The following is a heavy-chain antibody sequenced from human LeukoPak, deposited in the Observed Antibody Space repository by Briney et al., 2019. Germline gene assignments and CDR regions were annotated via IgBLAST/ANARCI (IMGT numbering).Heavy chain of an antibody. CDR2: IYHSGST. CDR1: GYSISSGYY. J-gene: IGHJ6*03. V-gene: IGHV4-38-2*02. D-gene: IGHD1-26*01. Sequence: SETLSLTCTVSGYSISSGYYWGWIRQPPGKGLEWIGSIYHSGSTYYNPSLKSRVTISVDTSKNQFSLKLSSVTAADTAVYYCARRAEWELLTNYYYYYMDVWGKGTTVTISS. CDR3: ARRAEWELLTNYYYYYMDV.